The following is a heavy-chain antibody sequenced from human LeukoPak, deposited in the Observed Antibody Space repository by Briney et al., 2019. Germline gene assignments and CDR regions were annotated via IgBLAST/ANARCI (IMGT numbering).Heavy chain of an antibody. V-gene: IGHV1-24*01. CDR2: FDPENAEI. CDR1: GYTLRELP. D-gene: IGHD3-3*01. CDR3: ATRESDFWSGFDY. J-gene: IGHJ4*02. Sequence: ASVKVSCKLSGYTLRELPIQWVRQAGTKGLEWMAGFDPENAEIVYAQKFQGRVTMTEDTSTDTAYLELTSLTSDDTALYYCATRESDFWSGFDYWGQGTQVTVSS.